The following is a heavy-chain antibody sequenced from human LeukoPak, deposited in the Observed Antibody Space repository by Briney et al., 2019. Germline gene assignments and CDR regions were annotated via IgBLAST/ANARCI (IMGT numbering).Heavy chain of an antibody. V-gene: IGHV5-10-1*01. CDR2: IDPSASYT. J-gene: IGHJ4*02. D-gene: IGHD4-11*01. CDR3: ARRNDYSNYVDY. CDR1: GDSFTSDC. Sequence: GESLRISFKGSGDSFTSDCIGWGRQMPGERLEWMGRIDPSASYTNCSPSFQGPVTISADKSISTAYLPWSSLKASDTGMYYCARRNDYSNYVDYWGQGTLVTVSS.